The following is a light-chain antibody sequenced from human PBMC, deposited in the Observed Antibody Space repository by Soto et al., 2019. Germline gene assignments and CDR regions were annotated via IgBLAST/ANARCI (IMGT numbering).Light chain of an antibody. Sequence: EIVMTQSPAMLSVSPGERATLSCRASQNVNNRLAWYQQKAGQPPRLLIYGASTRATGIPARFSGSGSGTEFTLTISSLQSEDFVVYYCQHFNSWPLLFGQGTRWIS. CDR3: QHFNSWPLL. J-gene: IGKJ1*01. CDR2: GAS. V-gene: IGKV3-15*01. CDR1: QNVNNR.